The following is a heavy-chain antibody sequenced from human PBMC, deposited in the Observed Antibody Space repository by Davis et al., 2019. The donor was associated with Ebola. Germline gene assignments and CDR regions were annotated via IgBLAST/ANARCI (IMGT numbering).Heavy chain of an antibody. J-gene: IGHJ4*02. Sequence: ASVKVSCKASGYTFTNYGITWVRQAPGQGLEWMGWINPHNGNTNYAQNVQGRVIMTSDTATTTAYMEVGSLRSDDTAVYYCARGGCSGGSCYSPDYWGQGTLVTVSS. D-gene: IGHD2-15*01. CDR1: GYTFTNYG. CDR2: INPHNGNT. CDR3: ARGGCSGGSCYSPDY. V-gene: IGHV1-18*04.